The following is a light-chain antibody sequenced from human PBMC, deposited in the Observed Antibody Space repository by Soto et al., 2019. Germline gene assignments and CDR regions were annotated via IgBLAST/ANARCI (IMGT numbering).Light chain of an antibody. CDR1: QSVSSY. CDR3: QHYNNWPLA. J-gene: IGKJ1*01. V-gene: IGKV3-15*01. Sequence: EVVLTQSPVTLSVSPGERATLSCRASQSVSSYLAWYQQKPGQAPRLLIYRASTRATGIPARFSGGGSGTEFTPTISILQSEDFAVYYCQHYNNWPLAFGQGTKVEIK. CDR2: RAS.